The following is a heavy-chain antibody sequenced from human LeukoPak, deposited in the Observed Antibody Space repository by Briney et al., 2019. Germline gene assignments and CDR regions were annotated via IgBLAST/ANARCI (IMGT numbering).Heavy chain of an antibody. V-gene: IGHV3-15*07. J-gene: IGHJ4*02. CDR2: IKSKTDGGTT. CDR1: DFTFSNAW. CDR3: TTDVWDSSVEFDY. Sequence: NTGGSLRLSCAASDFTFSNAWMNWVRQAPGKGLEWVGRIKSKTDGGTTDYAAPVKGRFTISRDDSKNTLYLQMNSLKTEDTAVYYCTTDVWDSSVEFDYWGQGTLVTVSS. D-gene: IGHD3-22*01.